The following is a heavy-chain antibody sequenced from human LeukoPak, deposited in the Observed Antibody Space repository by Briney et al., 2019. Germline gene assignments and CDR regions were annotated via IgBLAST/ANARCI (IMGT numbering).Heavy chain of an antibody. CDR2: INTKTGYP. V-gene: IGHV7-4-1*02. CDR3: ARGPGPVDY. CDR1: GYNFTSRP. D-gene: IGHD2-2*01. J-gene: IGHJ4*02. Sequence: ASVKVSCKASGYNFTSRPMNWVRQAPGQGFEWMGWINTKTGYPEYAQGFTGRFVLSLDTSLSTAYLQISSLKAEDTAVYYCARGPGPVDYWGQGTLVTVSS.